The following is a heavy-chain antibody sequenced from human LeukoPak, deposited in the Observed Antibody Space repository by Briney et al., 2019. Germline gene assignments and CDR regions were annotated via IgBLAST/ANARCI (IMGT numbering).Heavy chain of an antibody. V-gene: IGHV3-23*01. CDR2: ISGSGGNS. CDR3: ARALSQELIRYSQD. J-gene: IGHJ1*01. CDR1: GFTFNNYA. D-gene: IGHD1-1*01. Sequence: GGSLRLSCAASGFTFNNYAMSWVRQAPWKGPEWVSGISGSGGNSYYADSVKGRFTISRDNSKNTLYLQMNSLRADDTAVYYCARALSQELIRYSQDWGQGTLVSVSS.